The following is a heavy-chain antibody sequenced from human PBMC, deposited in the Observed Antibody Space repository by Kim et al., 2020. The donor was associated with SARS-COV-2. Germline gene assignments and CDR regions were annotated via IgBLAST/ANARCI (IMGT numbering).Heavy chain of an antibody. CDR2: ISYDGSNK. Sequence: GGSLRLSCAASGFTFSSYAMHWVRQAPGKGLEWVAVISYDGSNKYYADSVKGRFTISRDNSKNTLYLQMNSLRAEDTAVYYCARAIRSGIVVVVAGDFQHWGQGTLFTVSS. V-gene: IGHV3-30*04. D-gene: IGHD2-15*01. CDR1: GFTFSSYA. J-gene: IGHJ1*01. CDR3: ARAIRSGIVVVVAGDFQH.